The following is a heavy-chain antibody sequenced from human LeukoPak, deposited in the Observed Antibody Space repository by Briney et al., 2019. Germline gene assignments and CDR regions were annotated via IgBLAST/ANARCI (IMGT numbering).Heavy chain of an antibody. J-gene: IGHJ4*02. CDR1: GFTFSSYE. V-gene: IGHV3-48*03. Sequence: PGGSLRLSCAASGFTFSSYEMNWVRQAPGKGLEWVSYISSSGRTIYYEDSVKGRFSISRDNAKNSLYLQMNSLRAEDTAVYYCARAGVDTSGYYYQGFDYWGQGTLVTVSS. CDR2: ISSSGRTI. D-gene: IGHD3-3*01. CDR3: ARAGVDTSGYYYQGFDY.